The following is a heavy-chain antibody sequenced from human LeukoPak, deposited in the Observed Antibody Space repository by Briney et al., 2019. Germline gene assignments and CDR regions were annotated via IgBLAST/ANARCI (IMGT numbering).Heavy chain of an antibody. CDR3: ARASNYDILTGYGPSYYFDY. V-gene: IGHV4-30-2*01. CDR2: IYHSGST. Sequence: SETLSLTCTVSGGSISSGGYYWSWIRQPPGKGLEWIGYIYHSGSTYYNPPLKSRVTISVDRSKDQFSLKLSSVTAADTAVYYCARASNYDILTGYGPSYYFDYWGQGTLVTVSS. D-gene: IGHD3-9*01. J-gene: IGHJ4*02. CDR1: GGSISSGGYY.